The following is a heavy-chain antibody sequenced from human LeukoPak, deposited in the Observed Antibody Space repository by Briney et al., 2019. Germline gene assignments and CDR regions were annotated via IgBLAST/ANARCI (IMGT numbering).Heavy chain of an antibody. CDR3: ARGDSSGYLPLGY. CDR2: INPNSGGT. J-gene: IGHJ4*02. Sequence: ASVKASCKASGYTFTGYYMHWVRQAPGQGLEWMGWINPNSGGTNYAQKFQGRVTMTRDTSISTAYMELSRLRSDDTAVYYCARGDSSGYLPLGYWGQGTLVTVSS. CDR1: GYTFTGYY. D-gene: IGHD3-22*01. V-gene: IGHV1-2*02.